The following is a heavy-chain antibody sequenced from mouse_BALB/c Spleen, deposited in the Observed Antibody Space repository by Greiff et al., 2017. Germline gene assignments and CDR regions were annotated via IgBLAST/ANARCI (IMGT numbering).Heavy chain of an antibody. CDR3: VNAILHAMDY. J-gene: IGHJ4*01. CDR1: GFNIKDTY. CDR2: IDPANGNT. Sequence: VQLQQSGAELVKPGASVKLSCTASGFNIKDTYMHWVKQRPEQGLEWIGRIDPANGNTKYDPKFQGKATITADTSSNTAYLQLSSLTSEDTAVYYCVNAILHAMDYWGQGTSVTVSA. V-gene: IGHV14-3*02.